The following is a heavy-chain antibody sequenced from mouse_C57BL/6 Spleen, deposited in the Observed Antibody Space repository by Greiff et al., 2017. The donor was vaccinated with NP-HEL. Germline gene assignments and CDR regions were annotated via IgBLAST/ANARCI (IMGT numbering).Heavy chain of an antibody. CDR1: GYAFSSYW. CDR2: IYPGDGDT. CDR3: ARGAYSNYHYAMDY. V-gene: IGHV1-80*01. D-gene: IGHD2-5*01. J-gene: IGHJ4*01. Sequence: QVQLQQSGAELVKPGASVKISCKASGYAFSSYWMNWVKQRPGKGLEWIGQIYPGDGDTNYNGKFKGKATLTADKSSSTAYMQLSSLTSEDSAVYFCARGAYSNYHYAMDYWGQGTSVTVSS.